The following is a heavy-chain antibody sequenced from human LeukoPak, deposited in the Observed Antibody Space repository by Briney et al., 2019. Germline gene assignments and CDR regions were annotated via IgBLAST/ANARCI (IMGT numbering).Heavy chain of an antibody. CDR2: IYYSGST. D-gene: IGHD6-19*01. Sequence: SETLSLTCTVSGGSISSYYWSWIRQPPGKGLEWIGYIYYSGSTNYNPSLKSRVTISVDTSKNQFSLKLSSVTAADTAVYDCARGHSSGWYYYYYGMDVWGQGTTVTVSS. CDR3: ARGHSSGWYYYYYGMDV. J-gene: IGHJ6*02. CDR1: GGSISSYY. V-gene: IGHV4-59*01.